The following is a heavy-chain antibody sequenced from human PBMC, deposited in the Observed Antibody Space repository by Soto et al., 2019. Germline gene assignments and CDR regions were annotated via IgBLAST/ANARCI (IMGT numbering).Heavy chain of an antibody. Sequence: ASVKVSCKASGGTFSSYAISWVRQAPGQGLEWMGGIIPIFGTANYAQKFQGRVTITADESTSTAYMELSSLRSEDTAVYYCASYNRRDSSSWYRRGFDPWGQGTLVTVSS. CDR3: ASYNRRDSSSWYRRGFDP. CDR1: GGTFSSYA. CDR2: IIPIFGTA. D-gene: IGHD6-13*01. V-gene: IGHV1-69*13. J-gene: IGHJ5*02.